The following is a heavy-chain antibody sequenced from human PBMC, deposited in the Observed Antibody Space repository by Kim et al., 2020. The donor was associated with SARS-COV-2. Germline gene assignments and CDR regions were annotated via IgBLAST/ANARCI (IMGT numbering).Heavy chain of an antibody. J-gene: IGHJ4*02. CDR2: ISWNSGSI. CDR3: AKDGFEGLFDS. D-gene: IGHD3-10*01. CDR1: GFTFDDYT. Sequence: GGSLRLSCAASGFTFDDYTMHWVRQAPGKGLEWVSGISWNSGSIGYEDSVKGRFTISRDNAKNSLYLQMNSLRAEDTAFYFCAKDGFEGLFDSWGQGTLVTVSS. V-gene: IGHV3-9*01.